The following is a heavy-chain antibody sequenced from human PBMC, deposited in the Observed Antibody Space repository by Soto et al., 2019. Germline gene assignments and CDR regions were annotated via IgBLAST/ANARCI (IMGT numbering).Heavy chain of an antibody. J-gene: IGHJ4*02. CDR1: GGSISSYY. D-gene: IGHD2-21*01. Sequence: PSETLSLTCTVSGGSISSYYWSWIRQPPGKGLEWIGYIYYSGSTNYNPSLKSRVTISVDTSKNQFSLKLSSVTAADTAVYYCARRIAYCGGDCYYYFDYWGQGSLVTVSS. CDR3: ARRIAYCGGDCYYYFDY. CDR2: IYYSGST. V-gene: IGHV4-59*08.